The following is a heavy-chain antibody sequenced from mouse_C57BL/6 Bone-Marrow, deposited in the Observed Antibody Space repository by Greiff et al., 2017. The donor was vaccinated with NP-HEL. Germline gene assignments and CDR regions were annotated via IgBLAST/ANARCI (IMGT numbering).Heavy chain of an antibody. CDR2: ISSGGSYT. D-gene: IGHD1-1*02. CDR3: ARGGGNPFAY. CDR1: GFTFSSYG. J-gene: IGHJ3*01. Sequence: EVKLVESGGDLVKPGGSLKLSCAASGFTFSSYGMSWVRQTPDKRLEWVATISSGGSYTYYPDSVKGRFTISRDNAKNTLYRQMSSLKSEDTAMYYCARGGGNPFAYWGQGTLVTVSA. V-gene: IGHV5-6*01.